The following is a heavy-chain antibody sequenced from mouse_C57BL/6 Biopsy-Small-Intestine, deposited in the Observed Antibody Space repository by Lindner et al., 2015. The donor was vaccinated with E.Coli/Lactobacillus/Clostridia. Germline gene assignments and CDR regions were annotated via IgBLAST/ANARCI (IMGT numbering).Heavy chain of an antibody. V-gene: IGHV14-2*01. J-gene: IGHJ4*01. Sequence: VQLQESGAELAKPGASVKLSCKASGYTFTSYWMHWVKQRPGQGLEWIGRIDPEDGETKYAPKFQGKATITADTSSNTAYLQLSSLTSEDTAVYYCARGLPYYAMDYWGQGTSVTVSS. CDR2: IDPEDGET. CDR3: ARGLPYYAMDY. CDR1: GYTFTSYW. D-gene: IGHD5-5*01.